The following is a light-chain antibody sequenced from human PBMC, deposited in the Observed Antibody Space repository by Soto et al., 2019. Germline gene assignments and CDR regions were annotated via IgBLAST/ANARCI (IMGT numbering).Light chain of an antibody. CDR1: SSNIGSNY. V-gene: IGLV1-47*01. CDR2: RNN. Sequence: QSVLTQPPSASGTPGQRVTISCSGSSSNIGSNYVYWYQQLPGTATKLLIYRNNQRPSGVPDRFSGSKSGTSASLAISGLRYEDEADYYCAAWDDSLSGWVFGGGTKLTVL. J-gene: IGLJ3*02. CDR3: AAWDDSLSGWV.